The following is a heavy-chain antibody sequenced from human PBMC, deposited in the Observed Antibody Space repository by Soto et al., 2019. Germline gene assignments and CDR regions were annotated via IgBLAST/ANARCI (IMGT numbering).Heavy chain of an antibody. V-gene: IGHV3-9*01. D-gene: IGHD2-2*01. CDR2: ISWNSGNI. Sequence: EVQLVESGGGVVQPGRSLRLSCTASGFTFDDYAMNWVRQAPGKGLEWVSSISWNSGNIVYADSVRGRFTISRDNAKTSLNLPMNSLRAEDTALYYCTKGASTSCFSAFDLWGQGTMVTVSS. CDR1: GFTFDDYA. CDR3: TKGASTSCFSAFDL. J-gene: IGHJ3*01.